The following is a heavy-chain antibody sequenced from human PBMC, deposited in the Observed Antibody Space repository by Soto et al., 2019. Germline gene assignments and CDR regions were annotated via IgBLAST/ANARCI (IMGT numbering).Heavy chain of an antibody. D-gene: IGHD3-16*01. J-gene: IGHJ4*02. Sequence: PSETLSLTCTVSGGSISSSSYYWGWIRQPPGKGLEWIGSIYYSGSTYYNPSLKSRVTISVDTSKNQFSLKLSSVTAADTAVYYCARLGRHPPIDYWGQGTLVTVSS. V-gene: IGHV4-39*01. CDR2: IYYSGST. CDR1: GGSISSSSYY. CDR3: ARLGRHPPIDY.